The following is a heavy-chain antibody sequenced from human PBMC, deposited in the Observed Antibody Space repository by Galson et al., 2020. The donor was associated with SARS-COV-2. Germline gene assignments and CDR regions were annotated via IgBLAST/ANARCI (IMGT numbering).Heavy chain of an antibody. J-gene: IGHJ3*02. Sequence: ASVKVSCKASGYTFTGYYMHWVRQAPGQGLEWMGWLNPNSGGTNYAQNFQGRVTMTRDTSISTAYMELSRLGSDDTAVYYCARDPLVGFLSGDGADAFDIWGQGTMVTVSS. D-gene: IGHD2-21*02. CDR1: GYTFTGYY. CDR3: ARDPLVGFLSGDGADAFDI. CDR2: LNPNSGGT. V-gene: IGHV1-2*02.